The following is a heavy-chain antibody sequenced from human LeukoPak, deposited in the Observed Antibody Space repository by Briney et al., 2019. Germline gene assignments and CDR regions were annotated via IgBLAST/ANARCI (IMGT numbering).Heavy chain of an antibody. CDR1: GYTFSSYS. CDR2: ISSSSSYI. CDR3: ARSGDYYDSSGRKVFFDY. Sequence: GGSLRLSCAASGYTFSSYSMNWVRQAPGKGLEWVSSISSSSSYIYYADSVKGRFTISRDNAKNSLYLQMSSLRAEDTAVYYCARSGDYYDSSGRKVFFDYWGQGTLVTVSS. J-gene: IGHJ4*02. D-gene: IGHD3-22*01. V-gene: IGHV3-21*01.